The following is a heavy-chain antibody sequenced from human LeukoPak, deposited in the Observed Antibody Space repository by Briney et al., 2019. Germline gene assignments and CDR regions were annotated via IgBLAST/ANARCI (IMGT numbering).Heavy chain of an antibody. D-gene: IGHD4-17*01. J-gene: IGHJ4*02. V-gene: IGHV3-15*07. CDR3: TTAHGEKTWAYDY. CDR2: IKSKVDGGTT. CDR1: GFPFTNAW. Sequence: PGGSLRLSCAASGFPFTNAWMNWVRQAPGKGLEWVGHIKSKVDGGTTDYAAPVKRTFTISRDDSRNTVYLQMNSLKTEDTAVYYCTTAHGEKTWAYDYWGQGTLVTVSS.